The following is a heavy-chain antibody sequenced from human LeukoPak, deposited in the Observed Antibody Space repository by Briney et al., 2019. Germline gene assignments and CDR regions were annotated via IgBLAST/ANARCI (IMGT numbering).Heavy chain of an antibody. V-gene: IGHV1-69*13. J-gene: IGHJ6*03. D-gene: IGHD3-10*01. CDR1: GGTFSSYA. CDR3: ARVTESYGSGRRHNYYYYYMDV. CDR2: IIPIFGTA. Sequence: SVKVSCKASGGTFSSYAISWVRQAPGQGLEWMGGIIPIFGTANYAQKFQGRVTITADESTSTAYMELSSLRSEDTAVYYCARVTESYGSGRRHNYYYYYMDVWGKGTTVTISS.